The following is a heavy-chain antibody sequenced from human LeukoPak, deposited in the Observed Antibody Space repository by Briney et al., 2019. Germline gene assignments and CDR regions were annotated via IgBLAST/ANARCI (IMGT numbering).Heavy chain of an antibody. V-gene: IGHV3-23*01. D-gene: IGHD3-10*01. CDR3: ARGKTMVRGVITVLDY. Sequence: PGGSLRLSCAASGFTFGSYAMTWVRQAPGKGLEWVSVISGSGDDTYYADSVKGRFTISRDNSKNTLFLRMNSLRAEDTAVYYCARGKTMVRGVITVLDYWGQGTLVTVSS. CDR2: ISGSGDDT. J-gene: IGHJ4*02. CDR1: GFTFGSYA.